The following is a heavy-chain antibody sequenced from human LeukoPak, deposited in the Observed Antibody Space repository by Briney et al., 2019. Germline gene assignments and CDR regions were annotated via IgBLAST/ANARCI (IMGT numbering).Heavy chain of an antibody. J-gene: IGHJ6*04. D-gene: IGHD2-2*01. V-gene: IGHV3-30*18. CDR3: AKAQCSSTSCYVYYYYYGMDV. CDR1: GFTFSSYG. CDR2: ISYDGSNK. Sequence: PGRSLRLSCAASGFTFSSYGMHWVRQAPGKGLEWVAVISYDGSNKYYADSVKGRFTISRDNSKNTQYLQMNSLRAEDTAVYYCAKAQCSSTSCYVYYYYYGMDVWGKGTTVTVSS.